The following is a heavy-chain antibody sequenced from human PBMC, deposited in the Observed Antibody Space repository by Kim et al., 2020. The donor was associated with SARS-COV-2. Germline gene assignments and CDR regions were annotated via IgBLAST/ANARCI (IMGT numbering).Heavy chain of an antibody. V-gene: IGHV4-30-2*05. CDR3: ARAHSGSPQERAFDI. Sequence: PSLKSRVTISVDPSKNQFSLKLSSVTAADTAGYYCARAHSGSPQERAFDIWGQGTMVTVSS. D-gene: IGHD1-26*01. J-gene: IGHJ3*02.